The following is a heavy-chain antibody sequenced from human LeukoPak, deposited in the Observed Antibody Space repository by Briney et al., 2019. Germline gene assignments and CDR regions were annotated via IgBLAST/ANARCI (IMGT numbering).Heavy chain of an antibody. J-gene: IGHJ5*02. CDR3: ARDISSSWSRGWFDP. D-gene: IGHD6-13*01. Sequence: PGGSLRLSCAASGFTFSSYWMSWVRQAPGKGLEWVANIKQDGSEKYYVDSVKGRFTISRDNAKNSLYVQMNSLRAEDTAVYYCARDISSSWSRGWFDPWGQGTLVTVSS. CDR2: IKQDGSEK. V-gene: IGHV3-7*01. CDR1: GFTFSSYW.